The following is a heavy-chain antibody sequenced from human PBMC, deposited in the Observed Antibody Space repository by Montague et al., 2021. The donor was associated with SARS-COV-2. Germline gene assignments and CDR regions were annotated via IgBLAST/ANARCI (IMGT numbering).Heavy chain of an antibody. D-gene: IGHD6-19*01. CDR1: GDAISDNTYK. Sequence: SETLSLTCTVSGDAISDNTYKWGWIRQPPGKGLDFIASVSSSGRTHYXXXLQSRVTLSVDTSKNEISLKVTSVTAADTSVYYCARLALSGWPSYYLYGLDVWGPGTMITVSS. J-gene: IGHJ6*01. CDR3: ARLALSGWPSYYLYGLDV. V-gene: IGHV4-39*01. CDR2: VSSSGRT.